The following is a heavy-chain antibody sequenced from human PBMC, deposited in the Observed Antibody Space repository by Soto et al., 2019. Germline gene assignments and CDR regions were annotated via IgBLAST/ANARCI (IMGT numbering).Heavy chain of an antibody. CDR1: GFTFSNAW. Sequence: PGGSLRLSCAASGFTFSNAWMNWVRQAPGKGLEWVGRIKGKTDGGTTDYAAPVKGRFTISRDDSKNTLYLQMNSLKTEDTAVYYCTTSYDSSGYYYYYFDYWGQGTLVTVSS. D-gene: IGHD3-22*01. CDR3: TTSYDSSGYYYYYFDY. J-gene: IGHJ4*02. CDR2: IKGKTDGGTT. V-gene: IGHV3-15*07.